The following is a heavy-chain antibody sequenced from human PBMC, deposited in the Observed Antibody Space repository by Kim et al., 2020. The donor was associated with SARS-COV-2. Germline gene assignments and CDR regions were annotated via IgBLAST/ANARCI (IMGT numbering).Heavy chain of an antibody. CDR3: TTVSMR. J-gene: IGHJ4*02. D-gene: IGHD2-2*01. CDR2: IKSKSDGGTA. CDR1: GIPFSNAW. V-gene: IGHV3-15*01. Sequence: GGSLRLSCAVSGIPFSNAWFNWVRQAPGKGLEWVGRIKSKSDGGTADLAAPVKGRFAISRDDSKNTLYLLMKSLRTDDSAVYYCTTVSMRWGQGTLVTVS.